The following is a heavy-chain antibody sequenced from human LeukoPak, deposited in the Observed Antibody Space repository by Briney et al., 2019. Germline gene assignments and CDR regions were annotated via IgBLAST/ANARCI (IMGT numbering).Heavy chain of an antibody. CDR1: GYTFTGYY. Sequence: GASVKVSCKASGYTFTGYYMYWVRQAPGQGLEWMGWINPNRGGTNYAQKFQGRVTMTRDTSVSTAYMDLSSLRSDDTAVYYCARDDAAAAGSYFDYWGQGTLVTVSS. CDR3: ARDDAAAAGSYFDY. J-gene: IGHJ4*02. V-gene: IGHV1-2*02. D-gene: IGHD6-13*01. CDR2: INPNRGGT.